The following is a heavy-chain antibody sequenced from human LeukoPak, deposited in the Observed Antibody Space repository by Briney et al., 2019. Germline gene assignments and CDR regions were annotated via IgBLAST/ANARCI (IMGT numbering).Heavy chain of an antibody. J-gene: IGHJ4*02. CDR2: IYYSGST. Sequence: SETLSLTCTVSGGSISSYYWSWIRQPPGRGLEWIGYIYYSGSTNYNPSLKSRVTISVDTSKNQFSLKLSSVTAADTAVYYCARDLNYYFDYWGQGTLVTVSS. V-gene: IGHV4-59*01. CDR1: GGSISSYY. D-gene: IGHD1-1*01. CDR3: ARDLNYYFDY.